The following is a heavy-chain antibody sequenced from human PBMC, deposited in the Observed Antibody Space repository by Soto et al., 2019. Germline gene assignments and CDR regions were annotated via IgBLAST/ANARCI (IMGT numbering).Heavy chain of an antibody. CDR1: GGTFSRYA. Sequence: QVQLVQSGAEVKKPGSSVKVSCKASGGTFSRYAISWVRQAPGQGLEWMGGIIPIFGTANYAQKFQGRVTITADESTRTAYMELSSVRSEDTAVYYCARWYDSSGYYHWTDDYWGQGTLVTVCS. D-gene: IGHD3-22*01. V-gene: IGHV1-69*12. J-gene: IGHJ4*02. CDR2: IIPIFGTA. CDR3: ARWYDSSGYYHWTDDY.